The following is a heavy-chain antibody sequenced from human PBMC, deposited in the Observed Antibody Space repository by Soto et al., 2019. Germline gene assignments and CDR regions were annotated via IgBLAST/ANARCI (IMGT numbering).Heavy chain of an antibody. CDR1: GFTIDDYA. CDR3: VRSKGGYSYGTPFDY. D-gene: IGHD5-18*01. CDR2: ISWNSGNI. V-gene: IGHV3-9*01. Sequence: PGGSLRLSCAASGFTIDDYAMHWVRQVLGKGLEWVSSISWNSGNIGYADSVKGRFTTSRDNAKNSLYLQMNSLRPEDTALYYCVRSKGGYSYGTPFDYWGQGTLVTAPQ. J-gene: IGHJ4*02.